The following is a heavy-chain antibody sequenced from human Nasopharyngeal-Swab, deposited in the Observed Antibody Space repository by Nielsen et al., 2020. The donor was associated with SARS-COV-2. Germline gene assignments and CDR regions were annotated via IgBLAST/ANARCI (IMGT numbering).Heavy chain of an antibody. CDR3: TRETHISVAGTLLYYYYCYMDV. CDR1: GFTFGDYA. V-gene: IGHV3-49*04. Sequence: GGSLRLSCTASGFTFGDYAMSWVRQAPGKGLEWVGVIRSKGDGGAKEYAASVRGRFTISREDSKSIAYLQMNSLKTEDAAVYYCTRETHISVAGTLLYYYYCYMDVWGKGTTVTVSS. J-gene: IGHJ6*03. D-gene: IGHD6-19*01. CDR2: IRSKGDGGAK.